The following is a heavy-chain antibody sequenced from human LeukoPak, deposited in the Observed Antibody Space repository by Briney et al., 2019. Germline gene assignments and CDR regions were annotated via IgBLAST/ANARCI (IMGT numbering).Heavy chain of an antibody. J-gene: IGHJ6*02. Sequence: GGSLRLSCAASGFSFSGYSMNWVRQAPGKGLEWVSSISDSSSYIFYADSVKGRFTISRDNAKNSPYLQINNLRGEDTAVYYCAREWYSGGSYGMDVWGQGTTVTVSS. CDR1: GFSFSGYS. D-gene: IGHD6-19*01. CDR2: ISDSSSYI. V-gene: IGHV3-21*01. CDR3: AREWYSGGSYGMDV.